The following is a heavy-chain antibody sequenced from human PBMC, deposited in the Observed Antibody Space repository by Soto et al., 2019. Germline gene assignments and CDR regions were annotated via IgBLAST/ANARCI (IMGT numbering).Heavy chain of an antibody. D-gene: IGHD5-12*01. CDR1: GLSFNNSW. CDR2: INSDGSTR. V-gene: IGHV3-74*01. J-gene: IGHJ1*01. CDR3: VGVRRDGYNY. Sequence: PGGSLRLSCAASGLSFNNSWMFWVRQPPGKGLVWVSHINSDGSTRTYADSVKGRFTISRDNAKNTLNLQMNSLGAEDTALYYCVGVRRDGYNYWGQGTLVTVSS.